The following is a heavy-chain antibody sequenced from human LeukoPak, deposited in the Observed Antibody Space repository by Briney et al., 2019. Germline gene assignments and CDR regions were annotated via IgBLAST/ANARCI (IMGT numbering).Heavy chain of an antibody. Sequence: ASVKVSCKPFAYTFTSNYMHWVRQAPGQGPEWMGVISPSGGSTTYAQKFQGRVTLTRDMSTSTDYLELSSLRSEDTAVYYCARDNSVRDEAWWFNPWGQGTLVTVSS. CDR1: AYTFTSNY. CDR3: ARDNSVRDEAWWFNP. CDR2: ISPSGGST. V-gene: IGHV1-46*01. J-gene: IGHJ5*02. D-gene: IGHD5-24*01.